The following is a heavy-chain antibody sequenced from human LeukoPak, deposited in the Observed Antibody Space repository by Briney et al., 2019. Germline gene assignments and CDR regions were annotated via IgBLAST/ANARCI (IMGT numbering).Heavy chain of an antibody. J-gene: IGHJ3*02. CDR3: AREHYYDSSGHAFDI. CDR1: GFTFDDYG. Sequence: GGSLRLSCAASGFTFDDYGMSWVRQAPGKGLEWVSGINWNGGSTGYADSVKGRFTISRDNAKNSLYLQMNSLRAEDTALYYCAREHYYDSSGHAFDIWGQGTMVTVSS. V-gene: IGHV3-20*04. CDR2: INWNGGST. D-gene: IGHD3-22*01.